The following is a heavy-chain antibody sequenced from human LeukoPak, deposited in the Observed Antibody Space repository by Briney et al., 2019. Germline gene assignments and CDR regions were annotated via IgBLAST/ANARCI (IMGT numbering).Heavy chain of an antibody. CDR3: ARKKQGLGFPDY. V-gene: IGHV1-2*02. D-gene: IGHD1/OR15-1a*01. CDR1: GYTFTGYY. CDR2: INPNSGGT. Sequence: ASVKVSCKASGYTFTGYYMHWVRQASGQGLEWMGWINPNSGGTDYAQKFQGRVTMTRDTSISTAHMELSRLRSDDTAVYYCARKKQGLGFPDYWGQGTLVTVSS. J-gene: IGHJ4*02.